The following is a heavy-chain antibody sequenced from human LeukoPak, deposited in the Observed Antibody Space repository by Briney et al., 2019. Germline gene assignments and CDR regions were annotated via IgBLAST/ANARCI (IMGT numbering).Heavy chain of an antibody. CDR2: IAGSGGST. CDR3: ARSLAALVYRGVGPHS. Sequence: SGGSLRLSCAAAEFIFSSYARNWVRQAPGKGLEWVSTIAGSGGSTYYADSVKGRFTISRDNSNNALYLQMDSLRPEDTAVYYCARSLAALVYRGVGPHSWGQGTLVTVSS. J-gene: IGHJ4*02. V-gene: IGHV3-23*01. CDR1: EFIFSSYA. D-gene: IGHD3-10*01.